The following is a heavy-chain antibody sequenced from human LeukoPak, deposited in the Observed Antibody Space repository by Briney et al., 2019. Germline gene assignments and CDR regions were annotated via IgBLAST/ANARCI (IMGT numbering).Heavy chain of an antibody. Sequence: PGGSLRLSCAASRFTFSNYAMHWVRQAPGKGLEHVSAISSNGGNTHYANSVKGGFTISRDNSKNTLYLQMGSLRAEDMAVYYCARLPVDAFDIWGQVTMVTVSS. CDR2: ISSNGGNT. CDR1: RFTFSNYA. V-gene: IGHV3-64*01. D-gene: IGHD1-14*01. CDR3: ARLPVDAFDI. J-gene: IGHJ3*02.